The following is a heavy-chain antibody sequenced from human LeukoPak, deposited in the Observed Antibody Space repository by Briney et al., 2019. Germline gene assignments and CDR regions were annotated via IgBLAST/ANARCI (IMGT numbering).Heavy chain of an antibody. J-gene: IGHJ5*02. D-gene: IGHD2-15*01. CDR3: ARAGAYCSGGSCYSNWFDP. V-gene: IGHV3-74*01. Sequence: GGSLRLSCAASGFTFSSYWMHWVRQAPGKGLVWVSRINSDGSSTSYADSVKGRFTISRGNAKNTLYLQMNSLRAEDTAVYYCARAGAYCSGGSCYSNWFDPWGQGTLVTVSS. CDR2: INSDGSST. CDR1: GFTFSSYW.